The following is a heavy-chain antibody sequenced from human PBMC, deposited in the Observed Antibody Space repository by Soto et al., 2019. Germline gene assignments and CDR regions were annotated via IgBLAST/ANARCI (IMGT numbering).Heavy chain of an antibody. V-gene: IGHV1-69*13. CDR1: GGTFSSYA. CDR3: ASGLVRGVDTSSAGDYYYYYGMDV. D-gene: IGHD3-10*01. J-gene: IGHJ6*02. Sequence: GASVKVSCKASGGTFSSYAISWVRQAPGQGLEWMGGIIPIFGTANYAQKFQGRVTITADESTSTAYMELSSLRSEDTAVYYCASGLVRGVDTSSAGDYYYYYGMDVWGQGTTVTVSS. CDR2: IIPIFGTA.